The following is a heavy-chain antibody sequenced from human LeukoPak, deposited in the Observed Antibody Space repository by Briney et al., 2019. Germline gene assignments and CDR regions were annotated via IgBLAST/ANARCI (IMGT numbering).Heavy chain of an antibody. D-gene: IGHD7-27*01. V-gene: IGHV3-30-3*01. J-gene: IGHJ4*02. CDR2: ISYDGSNK. CDR1: GFTFSSYA. CDR3: AKDGGLWVSAHWGDS. Sequence: GGSLRLSCEASGFTFSSYAMHWVRQAPGKGLEGVAVISYDGSNKYYADSVKGRFTVSRDNSKNTLFLQMNSLRAEDTAVYYCAKDGGLWVSAHWGDSWGRGTLVTVSS.